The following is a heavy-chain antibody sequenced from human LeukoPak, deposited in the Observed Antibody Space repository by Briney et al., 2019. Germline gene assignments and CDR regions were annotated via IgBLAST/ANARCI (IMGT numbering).Heavy chain of an antibody. Sequence: SETLSLTCTVSGGSISSTTHYWGWIRQPPGKGLEWIGSIYYSGNTDYNPSLKSRVTISVDTSKNQFSLKLNSVTAADTAVYYCARHPKGYFSRFDPWGQGTLVTVSS. CDR1: GGSISSTTHY. J-gene: IGHJ5*02. V-gene: IGHV4-39*01. CDR2: IYYSGNT. CDR3: ARHPKGYFSRFDP. D-gene: IGHD2-15*01.